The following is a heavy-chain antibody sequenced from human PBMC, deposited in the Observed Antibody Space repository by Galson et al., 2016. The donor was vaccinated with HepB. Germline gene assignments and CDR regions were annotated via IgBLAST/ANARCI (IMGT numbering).Heavy chain of an antibody. CDR3: SSYFFDSGCYRPFDH. CDR2: VHYNRGT. Sequence: SETLSLTCVVSGVSITSSNYYWAWIRQPPGKGLAWIGSVHYNRGTYHYTPSLLSRVTISVDSSKNQLSLTLTSVTAADTAVYYCSSYFFDSGCYRPFDHWGQGTLVTVSS. D-gene: IGHD3-22*01. J-gene: IGHJ4*02. CDR1: GVSITSSNYY. V-gene: IGHV4-39*01.